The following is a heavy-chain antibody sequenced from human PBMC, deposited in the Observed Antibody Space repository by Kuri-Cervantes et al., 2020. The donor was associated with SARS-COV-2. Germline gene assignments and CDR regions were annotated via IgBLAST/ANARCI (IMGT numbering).Heavy chain of an antibody. CDR1: GFTFSSYA. CDR2: ISGSGGST. Sequence: GESLKISCAASGFTFSSYAMSWVRQAPGKGLEWVSAISGSGGSTYYADSVKGRFTISRDNSKNTLYLQMNSLRAEDTAVYYCAKLAGSNYFYCYGMDVWGQGTTVTVSS. CDR3: AKLAGSNYFYCYGMDV. D-gene: IGHD4-11*01. J-gene: IGHJ6*02. V-gene: IGHV3-23*01.